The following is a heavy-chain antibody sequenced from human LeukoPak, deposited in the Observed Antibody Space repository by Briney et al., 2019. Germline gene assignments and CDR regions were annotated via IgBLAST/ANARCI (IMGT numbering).Heavy chain of an antibody. D-gene: IGHD3-10*01. J-gene: IGHJ5*02. CDR2: IYHSGGT. V-gene: IGHV4-30-2*01. Sequence: PSQTLSLTCAVSGGYVSGGGYSWSWIRQPPGKGLEWIGYIYHSGGTYYNPSLKSRVTISVDRSTNQFSLKLSSVTAADTAVYYCARSITMVRGVIISTAPAWFDPWGQGTLVTVSS. CDR1: GGYVSGGGYS. CDR3: ARSITMVRGVIISTAPAWFDP.